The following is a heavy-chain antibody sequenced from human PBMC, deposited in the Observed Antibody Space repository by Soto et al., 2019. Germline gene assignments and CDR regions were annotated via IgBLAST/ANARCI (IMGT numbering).Heavy chain of an antibody. Sequence: GASVKISCKASGHSSTHNGISWVRRAPGQGLEWMGWININRGDVNHAPKFQGRVTLTTDTSTTTAYMELRSLRLDDTAVYFCATDDMNRGRFEFWGNGTLVTVSS. CDR1: GHSSTHNG. CDR2: ININRGDV. J-gene: IGHJ4*01. V-gene: IGHV1-18*01. CDR3: ATDDMNRGRFEF.